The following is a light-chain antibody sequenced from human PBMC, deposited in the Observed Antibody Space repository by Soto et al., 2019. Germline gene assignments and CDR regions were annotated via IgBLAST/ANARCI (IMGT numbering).Light chain of an antibody. CDR2: GAS. J-gene: IGKJ5*01. CDR1: QSVRSD. V-gene: IGKV3-15*01. CDR3: QQYNNWPPIT. Sequence: EIGMSQSPATLSVSPGEGVTLSCRASQSVRSDLAWYQQKPGQAPRLLIYGASTRATGIPARFSGSGSGTEFTLTISSLQSEDFAVYYCQQYNNWPPITFGQGTRLEVK.